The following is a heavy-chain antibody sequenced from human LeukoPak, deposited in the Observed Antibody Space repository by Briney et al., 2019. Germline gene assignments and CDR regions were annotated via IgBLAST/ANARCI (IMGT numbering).Heavy chain of an antibody. J-gene: IGHJ4*02. Sequence: SSETLSLTCAVSGGSISSSNWWSWVRQAPGKGLEWVSPISSSSSYIYYAGSVKGRFTISRDNAKNSLYLQMNSLRAEDTALYYCARGRYSGSYLLDYWGQGTLVTVSS. CDR1: GGSISSSN. D-gene: IGHD1-26*01. CDR2: ISSSSSYI. CDR3: ARGRYSGSYLLDY. V-gene: IGHV3-21*01.